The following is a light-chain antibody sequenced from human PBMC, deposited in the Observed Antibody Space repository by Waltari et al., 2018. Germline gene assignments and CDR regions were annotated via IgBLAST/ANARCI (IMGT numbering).Light chain of an antibody. V-gene: IGKV3-20*01. J-gene: IGKJ1*01. CDR1: QSVSSSY. Sequence: IVLTQSQGTLALSPGERANLSCRASQSVSSSYLAWYQQKPGQAPRLLIYGASSRATGIPDRFSGSGAGTDFTLTISRLDPEDFAVYYCQQYGSSLSLTFGQGTKVEIK. CDR2: GAS. CDR3: QQYGSSLSLT.